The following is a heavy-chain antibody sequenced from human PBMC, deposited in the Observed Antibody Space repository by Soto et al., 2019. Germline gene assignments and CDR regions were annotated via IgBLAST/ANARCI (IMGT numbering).Heavy chain of an antibody. J-gene: IGHJ4*02. CDR2: IYYSGST. D-gene: IGHD6-13*01. CDR3: ARHDPRSSSWFFPFDY. CDR1: GASIRSSSSS. Sequence: SATLSLTCTVHGASIRSSSSSWGWIRKPPGKGLEWIGSIYYSGSTYYNPSVKSRVTISVDTSKNQFSLRLSSVTAADTAVYYCARHDPRSSSWFFPFDYWGQGTLVTVS. V-gene: IGHV4-39*01.